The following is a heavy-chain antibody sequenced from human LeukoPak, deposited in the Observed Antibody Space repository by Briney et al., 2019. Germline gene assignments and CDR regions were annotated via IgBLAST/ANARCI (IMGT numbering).Heavy chain of an antibody. D-gene: IGHD5-18*01. CDR1: GYTFTGFI. Sequence: ASVGVSCKPSGYTFTGFIIHCVRQAPGQGLEWMGWINPNSGGTNYAQKFQGRVTMARDTSISTAYMELSRLRSDDTAVYYCARDWDGLWEYWYFDLWGRGTLVTVSS. CDR2: INPNSGGT. J-gene: IGHJ2*01. V-gene: IGHV1-2*02. CDR3: ARDWDGLWEYWYFDL.